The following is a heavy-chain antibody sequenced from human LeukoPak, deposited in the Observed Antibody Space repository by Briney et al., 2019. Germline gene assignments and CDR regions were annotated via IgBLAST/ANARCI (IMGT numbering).Heavy chain of an antibody. Sequence: SETLSLTCTVSGGSISSYYWSWIRQPPGKGLEWIGSIYHSGSTYYNPSLKSRVTISVDTSKNQFSLKLSSVTAADTAVYYCARRPTTSVSGSYDYWGQGTLVTVSS. D-gene: IGHD1-26*01. CDR1: GGSISSYY. V-gene: IGHV4-59*08. CDR3: ARRPTTSVSGSYDY. CDR2: IYHSGST. J-gene: IGHJ4*02.